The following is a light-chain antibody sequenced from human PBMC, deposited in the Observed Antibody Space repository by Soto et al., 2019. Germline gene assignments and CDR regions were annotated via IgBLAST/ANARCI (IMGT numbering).Light chain of an antibody. CDR3: SSYAGNYTLD. CDR1: NNDVGAYTY. CDR2: EVS. J-gene: IGLJ2*01. V-gene: IGLV2-14*01. Sequence: QSVLTQPASVSGSPGQSITISCTGTNNDVGAYTYVSWYQQHPGKAPRLIIYEVSERPSGVSNRFSGSKSGNTASLVISGLQAEDEADYYCSSYAGNYTLDFGGGTKLTVL.